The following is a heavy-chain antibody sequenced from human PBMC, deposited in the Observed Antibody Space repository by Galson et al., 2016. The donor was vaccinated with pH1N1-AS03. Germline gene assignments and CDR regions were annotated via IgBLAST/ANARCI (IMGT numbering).Heavy chain of an antibody. D-gene: IGHD4/OR15-4a*01. J-gene: IGHJ4*03. V-gene: IGHV1-18*04. CDR3: ATLDYGYLIDY. Sequence: SVKVSCKASGNTFTTYGLIWVRQAPGQGLEWMGWISVYNGNTNYGQKFQDRVTMTTDTSTSAAFMELRSLRSDDTAVYYCATLDYGYLIDYWSQGTTVTVSS. CDR1: GNTFTTYG. CDR2: ISVYNGNT.